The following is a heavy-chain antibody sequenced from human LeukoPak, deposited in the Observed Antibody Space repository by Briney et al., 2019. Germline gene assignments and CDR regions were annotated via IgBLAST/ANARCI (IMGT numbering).Heavy chain of an antibody. J-gene: IGHJ4*02. Sequence: GPSLSPPTQPVTLSCTFAGSSLSTRGVGVGWSRQPPGKALVWLALIYWDDDKRYSPSLNSRLTITKDTSKNQVVLTMTNMDPVDTATYYCAHRRGIAVAGPFDFWGQGTLVTVSS. CDR3: AHRRGIAVAGPFDF. CDR1: GSSLSTRGVG. V-gene: IGHV2-5*02. CDR2: IYWDDDK. D-gene: IGHD6-19*01.